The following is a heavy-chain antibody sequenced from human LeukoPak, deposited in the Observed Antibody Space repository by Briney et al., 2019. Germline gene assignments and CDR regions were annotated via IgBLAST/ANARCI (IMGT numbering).Heavy chain of an antibody. CDR2: INPSGGRT. CDR1: GYTFTSYY. V-gene: IGHV1-46*01. Sequence: ASVTVSCTPSGYTFTSYYMHWVRQAPGQGLEWMGIINPSGGRTSYAQKFQGRVTMTRDTSTSTVYMELSSLTSEDTAVYYCAIGAVAGTLDHWGQGTLVTAPS. D-gene: IGHD6-19*01. J-gene: IGHJ5*02. CDR3: AIGAVAGTLDH.